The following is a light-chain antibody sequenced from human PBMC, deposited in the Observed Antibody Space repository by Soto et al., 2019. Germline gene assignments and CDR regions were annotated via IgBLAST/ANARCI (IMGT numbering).Light chain of an antibody. J-gene: IGKJ5*01. CDR1: QSVSRY. Sequence: DVPMPQYPSSLSAVVGDRVTITCRASQSVSRYLNWYQHKPGKAPKLLINAASNLRSGVPSRFSGSGSGTDFTLTIDGLQPEDFAVYYCQQSYITPPITFGQGTRLEI. CDR3: QQSYITPPIT. CDR2: AAS. V-gene: IGKV1-39*01.